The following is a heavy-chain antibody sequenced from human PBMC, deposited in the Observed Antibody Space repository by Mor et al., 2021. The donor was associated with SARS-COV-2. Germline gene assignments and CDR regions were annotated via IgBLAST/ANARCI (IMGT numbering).Heavy chain of an antibody. Sequence: AVIWYDGSNKYYADSVKGRFTISRDNSKNTLYLQMNSLRAEDTAVYYCARDIVVVPAAIYYYGMDVWGQGTTVTVSS. D-gene: IGHD2-2*02. CDR3: ARDIVVVPAAIYYYGMDV. CDR2: IWYDGSNK. V-gene: IGHV3-33*01. J-gene: IGHJ6*02.